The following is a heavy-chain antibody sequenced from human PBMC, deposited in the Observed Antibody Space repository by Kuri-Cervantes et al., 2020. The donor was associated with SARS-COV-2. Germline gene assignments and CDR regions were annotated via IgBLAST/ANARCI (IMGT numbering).Heavy chain of an antibody. V-gene: IGHV1-46*03. J-gene: IGHJ6*03. CDR3: ARGWSGIFGAIRTGYMDV. CDR1: GGTFSSYA. D-gene: IGHD3-3*01. CDR2: INPSGGST. Sequence: AAVKVSCKASGGTFSSYAISWVRQAPGQGLEWMGIINPSGGSTSYAQKFQGRVTMTRDTSTSTVYMELSSLRSEDTAVYYCARGWSGIFGAIRTGYMDVWGKGTTVTVSS.